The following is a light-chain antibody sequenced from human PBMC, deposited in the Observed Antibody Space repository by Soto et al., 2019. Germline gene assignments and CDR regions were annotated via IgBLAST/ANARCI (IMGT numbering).Light chain of an antibody. CDR2: DAS. J-gene: IGKJ5*01. CDR1: QNINNY. CDR3: QQYETIPT. Sequence: DIQMTQSPYSLAASLGESVTITCQASQNINNYLNWYPQXPGTAPKILIYDASNLEAGAPSRFRGSGSGTDFTFTISRLQPEDIATYYCQQYETIPTFGQGTRLEIK. V-gene: IGKV1-33*01.